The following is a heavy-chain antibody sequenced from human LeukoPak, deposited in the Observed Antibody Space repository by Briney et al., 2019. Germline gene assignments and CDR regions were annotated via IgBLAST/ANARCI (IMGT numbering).Heavy chain of an antibody. J-gene: IGHJ6*03. V-gene: IGHV1-69*05. Sequence: ASVKVSCKASGGTFSGYAISWVRQAPGQGLEWMGGIIPIFGTANYAQKFQGRVTITTDESTSTAYMELSSLRSEDTAVYYCALGSSWSNYYYYYYMDVWGKGTTVTVSS. D-gene: IGHD6-13*01. CDR1: GGTFSGYA. CDR2: IIPIFGTA. CDR3: ALGSSWSNYYYYYYMDV.